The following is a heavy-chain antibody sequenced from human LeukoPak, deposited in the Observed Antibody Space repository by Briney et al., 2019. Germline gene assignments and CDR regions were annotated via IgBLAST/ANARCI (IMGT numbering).Heavy chain of an antibody. V-gene: IGHV1-46*01. CDR2: IYPGGGWT. CDR3: ARDMPHNCFDP. D-gene: IGHD2-2*01. Sequence: GASVKVSCKASGASFTNYYIHWVRQAPGQGLEWVGLIYPGGGWTNYAQKFQGRVTMTTDTSTGTVHMELSSLRSEDTAVYYCARDMPHNCFDPWGQGTLVTVSP. J-gene: IGHJ5*02. CDR1: GASFTNYY.